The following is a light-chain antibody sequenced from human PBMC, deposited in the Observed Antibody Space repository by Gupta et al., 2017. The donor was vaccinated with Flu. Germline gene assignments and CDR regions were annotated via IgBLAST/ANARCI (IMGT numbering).Light chain of an antibody. CDR2: GGS. CDR3: QQENNWPIT. CDR1: QSVLIN. V-gene: IGKV3-15*01. J-gene: IGKJ4*01. Sequence: NVLTQSPGTLSLSPGQTATLSCRARQSVLINLAWYQQRPGQAPRLLIYGGSTRAAGISARFSGSGSETEFTLTINGLQSDDSGMYYCQQENNWPITFGGGTKVEI.